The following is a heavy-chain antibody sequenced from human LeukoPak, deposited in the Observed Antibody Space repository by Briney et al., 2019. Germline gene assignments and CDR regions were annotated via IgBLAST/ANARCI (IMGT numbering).Heavy chain of an antibody. CDR1: GFTFSSYG. CDR2: ISSSSSTI. V-gene: IGHV3-48*01. Sequence: GGSLRLSCAASGFTFSSYGMTWVRQAPGKGLEWVSYISSSSSTIYYADSVKGRFTISRDNAKNSRYLQLNSLRAEDTAVYYCARSRGSEHNWFDPWGQGTLVTVSS. D-gene: IGHD3-10*01. CDR3: ARSRGSEHNWFDP. J-gene: IGHJ5*02.